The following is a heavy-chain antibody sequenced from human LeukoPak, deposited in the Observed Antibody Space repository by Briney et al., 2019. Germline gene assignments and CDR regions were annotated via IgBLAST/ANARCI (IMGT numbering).Heavy chain of an antibody. J-gene: IGHJ4*02. D-gene: IGHD2-15*01. V-gene: IGHV3-13*01. CDR1: GFTFSSYD. CDR2: IGTAGDT. Sequence: GGSLRLSCAASGFTFSSYDMHWVRHATGKGLEWVSAIGTAGDTYYPGSVKGRFTISRENAKNSLYLQMNSLRAGDTAVYYCARGQHCSGGSCYSEVGDYWGQGTLVTVSS. CDR3: ARGQHCSGGSCYSEVGDY.